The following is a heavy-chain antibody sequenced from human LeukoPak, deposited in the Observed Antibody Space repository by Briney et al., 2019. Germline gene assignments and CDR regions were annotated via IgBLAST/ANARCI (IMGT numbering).Heavy chain of an antibody. Sequence: PGRSLRLSCAASGFTFSSYGMHWVRQAPGKGLEWVAVISYDGSNKYYADSVKGRFTISRDNSKNTLYLQMNSLRAEDTAVYYWPKDLGFLEWLFDYWGQGTLVTVSS. CDR2: ISYDGSNK. J-gene: IGHJ4*02. V-gene: IGHV3-30*18. D-gene: IGHD3-3*01. CDR1: GFTFSSYG. CDR3: PKDLGFLEWLFDY.